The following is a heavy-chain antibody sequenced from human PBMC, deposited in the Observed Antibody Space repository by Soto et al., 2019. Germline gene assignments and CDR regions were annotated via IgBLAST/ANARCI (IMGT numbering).Heavy chain of an antibody. CDR3: ARDPLDSYGYFDY. Sequence: QVQLVQSGAEVKKPGSSVKVSYKASGGTFSSYAISWVRQAPGQGLEWMGGIIPIFGTANYAQKFQGRVRITADESTSTAYMELSSLRSADTAVYYCARDPLDSYGYFDYWGQGTLVTVSS. CDR2: IIPIFGTA. J-gene: IGHJ4*02. V-gene: IGHV1-69*12. CDR1: GGTFSSYA. D-gene: IGHD5-18*01.